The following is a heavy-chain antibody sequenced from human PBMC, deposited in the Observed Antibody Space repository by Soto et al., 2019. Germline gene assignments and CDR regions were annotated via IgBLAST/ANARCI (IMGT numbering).Heavy chain of an antibody. CDR3: VTDRLV. D-gene: IGHD2-2*01. CDR1: GFTFTNAW. Sequence: EVQLVESGGGLVKPGGSLRLSCAASGFTFTNAWMNWVRQAPGKGLKSIGRIKSKTDGGTTDYTAPVKGRFIISRDDSKNTLFLQMSSLQIEDTAVYYCVTDRLVWGQGTLVTVFS. CDR2: IKSKTDGGTT. V-gene: IGHV3-15*01. J-gene: IGHJ4*02.